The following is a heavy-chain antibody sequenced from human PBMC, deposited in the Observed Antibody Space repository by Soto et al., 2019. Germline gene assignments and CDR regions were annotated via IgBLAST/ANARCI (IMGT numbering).Heavy chain of an antibody. J-gene: IGHJ6*02. CDR2: MNPNSGNT. CDR3: ASPGITMTSYGMDV. D-gene: IGHD3-22*01. CDR1: GYTFTSYD. Sequence: ALVKVSCKASGYTFTSYDINWVRQATGQGLEWMGWMNPNSGNTGYARKFQGRVTMTRNTSISTAYMELSSLRSEDTAVYYCASPGITMTSYGMDVWGQGTTVTVSS. V-gene: IGHV1-8*01.